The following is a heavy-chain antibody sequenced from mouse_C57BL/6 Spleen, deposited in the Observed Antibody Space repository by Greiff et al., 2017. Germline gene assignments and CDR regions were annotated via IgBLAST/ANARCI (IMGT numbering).Heavy chain of an antibody. CDR3: AREWSYAMDY. D-gene: IGHD1-1*02. CDR1: GYTFTSYT. CDR2: INPSSGYT. J-gene: IGHJ4*01. V-gene: IGHV1-4*01. Sequence: QVQLKESGAELARPGASVKMSCKASGYTFTSYTMHWVQQRPGQGLEWIGYINPSSGYTKYNQKFKDKATLTADKSSSTAYMQLSSLTSEDSAVYYCAREWSYAMDYWGQGTSVTVSS.